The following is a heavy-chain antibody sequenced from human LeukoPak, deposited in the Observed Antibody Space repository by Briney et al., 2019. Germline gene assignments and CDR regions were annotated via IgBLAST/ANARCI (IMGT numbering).Heavy chain of an antibody. CDR3: ARGSGVAVGMDV. D-gene: IGHD6-19*01. Sequence: SETLSLTCTVSGGSISSYYWSWIRQPAGKGLEWIGRIYTSGSTNYNPSLESRVTMSVDTSKNQFSLKLRSVTAADTAVYFCARGSGVAVGMDVWGQGTTVIVSS. V-gene: IGHV4-4*07. CDR1: GGSISSYY. J-gene: IGHJ6*02. CDR2: IYTSGST.